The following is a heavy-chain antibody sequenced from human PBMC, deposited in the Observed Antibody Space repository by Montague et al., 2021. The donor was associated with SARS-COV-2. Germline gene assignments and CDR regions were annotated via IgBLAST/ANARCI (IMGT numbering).Heavy chain of an antibody. V-gene: IGHV3-23*03. CDR2: ICSGGSST. Sequence: SLRLSWAASGFTFNSYAMSWVRQAPGKGLEWVSIICSGGSSTYYADSVKGRFTISRDNSKNTLYLQMNSMIAEDTAVYYCAKTHRYYNRNFDYWGQGTLVTVPS. CDR1: GFTFNSYA. J-gene: IGHJ4*02. D-gene: IGHD3-22*01. CDR3: AKTHRYYNRNFDY.